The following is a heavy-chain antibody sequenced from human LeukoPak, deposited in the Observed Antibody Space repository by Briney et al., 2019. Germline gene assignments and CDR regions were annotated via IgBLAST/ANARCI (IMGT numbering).Heavy chain of an antibody. J-gene: IGHJ4*02. CDR2: INHSGST. CDR1: GGSFSGYY. Sequence: SETLSLTCAVYGGSFSGYYWGWIRQPPGKGLEWIGEINHSGSTNYNPSLKSRVTISVDTSKNQFSLKLSSVTAADTAVYYCARSRITMVRGVIIRGNFDYWGQGTLVTVSS. V-gene: IGHV4-34*01. D-gene: IGHD3-10*01. CDR3: ARSRITMVRGVIIRGNFDY.